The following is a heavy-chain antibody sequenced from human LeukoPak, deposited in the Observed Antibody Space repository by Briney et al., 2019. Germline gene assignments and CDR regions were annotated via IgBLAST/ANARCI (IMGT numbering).Heavy chain of an antibody. J-gene: IGHJ4*02. CDR2: VYPGDSDT. Sequence: GESLEISCKASGYSFTSFWIGWVRQMPGKGLEWMGIVYPGDSDTRYSPSFQDQVTISADKSVSTAYLQWYSLKAADSAMYYCARRRDYYDSSGSGLDYWGQGTLVTVSS. CDR3: ARRRDYYDSSGSGLDY. V-gene: IGHV5-51*01. CDR1: GYSFTSFW. D-gene: IGHD3-22*01.